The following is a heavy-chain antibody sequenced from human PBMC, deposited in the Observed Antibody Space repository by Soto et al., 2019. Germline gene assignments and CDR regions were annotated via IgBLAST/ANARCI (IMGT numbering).Heavy chain of an antibody. Sequence: PGGPLRLSCAASGFTFSSYAMSWVRQAPGKGLEWVSAISGSGGSTYYADSVKGRFTISRDNSKNTLYVQMNSLRGEDTAVYYCAREGPPGFGCSGANCYSGSMDVWGQGITVTVSS. J-gene: IGHJ6*02. CDR2: ISGSGGST. CDR1: GFTFSSYA. CDR3: AREGPPGFGCSGANCYSGSMDV. D-gene: IGHD2-15*01. V-gene: IGHV3-23*01.